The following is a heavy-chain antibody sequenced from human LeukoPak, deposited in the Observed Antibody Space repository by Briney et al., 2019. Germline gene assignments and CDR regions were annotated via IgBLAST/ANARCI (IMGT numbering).Heavy chain of an antibody. V-gene: IGHV4-30-4*01. CDR1: GGSISSGDYY. J-gene: IGHJ4*02. D-gene: IGHD1-14*01. CDR3: VAGEPRDPDFDY. Sequence: SETLSLTCTVSGGSISSGDYYWSWIRQPPGKGLEWIGYIYYSGSTYYNPSLKSRVTISVDTSKNQFSLKLSSVTAADTAVYYCVAGEPRDPDFDYWGQGTLVTVSS. CDR2: IYYSGST.